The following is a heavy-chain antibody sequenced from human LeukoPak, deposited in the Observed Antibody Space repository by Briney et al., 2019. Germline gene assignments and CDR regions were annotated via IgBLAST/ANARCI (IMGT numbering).Heavy chain of an antibody. CDR1: GYTFTSYY. CDR2: ISVYNGNT. D-gene: IGHD1-26*01. V-gene: IGHV1-18*04. CDR3: ARMGGELLGPWFDY. J-gene: IGHJ4*02. Sequence: ASVKVSCKASGYTFTSYYMHWVRQAPGQGLEWMGWISVYNGNTNYAQKLQGRVTMTTDTSTSTAYLELRSLSSDDTAVYYCARMGGELLGPWFDYWGQGTLVTVSS.